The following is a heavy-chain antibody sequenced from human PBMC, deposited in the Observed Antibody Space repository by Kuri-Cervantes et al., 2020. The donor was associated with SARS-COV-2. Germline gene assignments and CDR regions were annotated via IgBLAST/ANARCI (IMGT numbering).Heavy chain of an antibody. V-gene: IGHV1-2*02. CDR1: GYTFTGYY. J-gene: IGHJ4*02. CDR3: AREGGYSYGLDY. Sequence: ASVKVSCKASGYTFTGYYMHWVRQAPGQGLEWMGWINPNSGGTNYAQKFQGRVTMTRDTSTSTAYMELRSLRSDDTAVYYCAREGGYSYGLDYWGQGTLVTVSS. CDR2: INPNSGGT. D-gene: IGHD5-18*01.